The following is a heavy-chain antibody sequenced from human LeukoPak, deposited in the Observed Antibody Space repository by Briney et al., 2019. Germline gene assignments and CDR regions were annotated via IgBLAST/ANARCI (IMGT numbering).Heavy chain of an antibody. CDR1: GFTFSSYG. V-gene: IGHV3-33*01. Sequence: GRSLRLSCAAPGFTFSSYGMHWVRQAPGKGLEWVAVIWYDGSNKYYADSVKGRFTISRDNSKNTLYLQMNSLRAEDTAVYYCARVQCSSTSCYGFHYYYGMDVWGQGTTVTVSS. J-gene: IGHJ6*02. CDR2: IWYDGSNK. D-gene: IGHD2-2*01. CDR3: ARVQCSSTSCYGFHYYYGMDV.